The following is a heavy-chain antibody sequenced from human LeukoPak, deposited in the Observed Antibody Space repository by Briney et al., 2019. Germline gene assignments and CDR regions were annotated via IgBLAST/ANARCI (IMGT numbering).Heavy chain of an antibody. Sequence: GGSLRLSCAASEFSVGSNYMTWVRQAPGKGLEWVSLIYSGGSTYYADSVKGRFTISRDNSKNTLYLQMNSLRAEDTAVYYCARGPSDYHNTGGQGTLVTVSS. CDR3: ARGPSDYHNT. V-gene: IGHV3-66*01. J-gene: IGHJ4*02. CDR2: IYSGGST. CDR1: EFSVGSNY. D-gene: IGHD4-17*01.